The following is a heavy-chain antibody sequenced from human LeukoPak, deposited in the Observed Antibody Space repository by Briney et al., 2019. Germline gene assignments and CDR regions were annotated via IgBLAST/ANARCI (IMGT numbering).Heavy chain of an antibody. CDR2: IIPIFGTA. D-gene: IGHD2-2*01. CDR3: ARDKVVVVPEASYYYGMDV. J-gene: IGHJ6*04. V-gene: IGHV1-69*13. Sequence: ASVKVSCKASGGTFSSCAISWVRQAPGQGLEWMGGIIPIFGTANYAQKFQGRVTITADESTSTAYMELSSLRSEDTAVYYRARDKVVVVPEASYYYGMDVWGKETTVTVSS. CDR1: GGTFSSCA.